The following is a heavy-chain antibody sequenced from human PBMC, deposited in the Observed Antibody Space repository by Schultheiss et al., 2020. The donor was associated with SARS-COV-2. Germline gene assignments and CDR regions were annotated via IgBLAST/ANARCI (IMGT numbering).Heavy chain of an antibody. D-gene: IGHD3-10*01. CDR2: ISGSGVST. CDR3: ARGLYFGDRGQ. J-gene: IGHJ4*02. Sequence: GGSLRLSCAASGATLMYYSMNWVRQAPGKGLEWVSAISGSGVSTYYADSVRGRFTISRDNAKESLSLQMNSLRDEDSAIYYCARGLYFGDRGQWGQGTLVTVSS. CDR1: GATLMYYS. V-gene: IGHV3-23*01.